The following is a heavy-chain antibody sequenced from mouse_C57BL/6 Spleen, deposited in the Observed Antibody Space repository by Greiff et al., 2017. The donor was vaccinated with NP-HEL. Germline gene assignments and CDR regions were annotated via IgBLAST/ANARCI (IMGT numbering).Heavy chain of an antibody. J-gene: IGHJ1*03. CDR2: INPSNGGT. D-gene: IGHD3-3*01. V-gene: IGHV1-53*01. CDR3: ARQGFPHRYFDV. Sequence: VKLQQPGTELVKPGASVKLSCKASGYTFTSYWMHWVKQRPGQGLEWIGNINPSNGGTNYNEKFKSKATMTVDKSSSTAYIQLSGLTSEDYAVYYCARQGFPHRYFDVWGTATTVTVSS. CDR1: GYTFTSYW.